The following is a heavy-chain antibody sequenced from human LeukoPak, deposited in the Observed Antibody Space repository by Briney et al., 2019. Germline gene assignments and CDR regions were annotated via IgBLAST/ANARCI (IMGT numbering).Heavy chain of an antibody. D-gene: IGHD3-22*01. Sequence: ASVKVSCKVSGYTLSELSMHWVRQAPGKGFEWMGRFDPEKGETIYAQKFQGRVTMTEDTSTDTAYMELSSLRSEDTAVYYCATEGYYDSSGYYTDYWGQGTLVTVSS. CDR1: GYTLSELS. V-gene: IGHV1-24*01. J-gene: IGHJ4*02. CDR3: ATEGYYDSSGYYTDY. CDR2: FDPEKGET.